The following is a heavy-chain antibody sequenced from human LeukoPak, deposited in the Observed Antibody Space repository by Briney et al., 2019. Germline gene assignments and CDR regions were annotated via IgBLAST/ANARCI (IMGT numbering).Heavy chain of an antibody. D-gene: IGHD3-22*01. Sequence: ASVKVSCKVSGYTLSELSMHWVRQAPGKGFEWMGRFDPEKGETIYAQKFQGRVTMTEDTSTDTAYMELSSLRSEDTAVYYCATEGYYDSSGYYTDYWGQGTLVTVSS. CDR1: GYTLSELS. V-gene: IGHV1-24*01. J-gene: IGHJ4*02. CDR3: ATEGYYDSSGYYTDY. CDR2: FDPEKGET.